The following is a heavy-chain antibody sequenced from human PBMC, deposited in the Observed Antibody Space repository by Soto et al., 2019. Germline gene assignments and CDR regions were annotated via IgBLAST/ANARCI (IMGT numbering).Heavy chain of an antibody. CDR2: ISANNGNR. J-gene: IGHJ6*02. V-gene: IGHV1-18*01. CDR3: ARTHSGSYPRLLLDYYGMDV. CDR1: GYSFTSYG. Sequence: VASVKVSCKASGYSFTSYGISWVRQAPGQGLEWMGWISANNGNRNYAQKFQGRVTMTTDTSTSTAYMELRSLRFEDTAVYYCARTHSGSYPRLLLDYYGMDVWGQGTTVTVSS. D-gene: IGHD1-26*01.